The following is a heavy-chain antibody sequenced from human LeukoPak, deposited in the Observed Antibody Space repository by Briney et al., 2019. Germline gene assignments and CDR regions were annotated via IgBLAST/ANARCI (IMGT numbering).Heavy chain of an antibody. J-gene: IGHJ4*02. CDR1: GFIFSDYG. CDR3: AKEGASTGWTFGAY. Sequence: GGSLRLSCAASGFIFSDYGMHWLRQAPGKGLEWVAFVSWDGSEKHYGDSVKGRFTISRDNSKNTLDLQMNSLRAEDTAVYYCAKEGASTGWTFGAYWGQGTLVTVSS. V-gene: IGHV3-30*18. CDR2: VSWDGSEK. D-gene: IGHD6-19*01.